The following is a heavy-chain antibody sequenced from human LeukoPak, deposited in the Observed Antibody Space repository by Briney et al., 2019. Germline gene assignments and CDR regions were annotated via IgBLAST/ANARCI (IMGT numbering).Heavy chain of an antibody. CDR2: LYSTGTT. V-gene: IGHV4-4*07. Sequence: SETLSLTCTVSGGSISNYYWSWIRQPAGKGLEWIGRLYSTGTTNYNPSLKSRVTMSVDTSKNQFSLKLSSVTAADTAVYYCARDHSSGWYGWFDPWGQGTLVTVS. CDR3: ARDHSSGWYGWFDP. D-gene: IGHD6-19*01. J-gene: IGHJ5*02. CDR1: GGSISNYY.